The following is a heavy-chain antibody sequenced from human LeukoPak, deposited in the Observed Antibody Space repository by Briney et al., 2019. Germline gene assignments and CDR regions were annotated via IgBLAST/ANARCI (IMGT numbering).Heavy chain of an antibody. D-gene: IGHD3-10*01. J-gene: IGHJ4*02. CDR3: ANNVLLWVGEFH. CDR2: IIGSGVGT. Sequence: GGSLRLSCAASGFSFSSYAMSWVPQAPGEGLERVSAIIGSGVGTYYADSVKGRFTISRDNSKNTLYLQMNRRRAEDTGIYSCANNVLLWVGEFHWGQGTLVTVSS. V-gene: IGHV3-23*01. CDR1: GFSFSSYA.